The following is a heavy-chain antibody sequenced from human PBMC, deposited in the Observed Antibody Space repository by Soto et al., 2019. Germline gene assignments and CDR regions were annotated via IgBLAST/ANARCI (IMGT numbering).Heavy chain of an antibody. V-gene: IGHV3-23*01. CDR3: AKWAAAVIPLGGAFDI. CDR1: GFTFSSYA. Sequence: GGSLRLSCAASGFTFSSYAMSWVRQAPGKGLEWVSAISGSGGSTYYADSVKGRFTISRDNSKNTLYLQMNSLRAEDTAVYYCAKWAAAVIPLGGAFDIWGQGTMVTVSS. CDR2: ISGSGGST. J-gene: IGHJ3*02. D-gene: IGHD2-21*01.